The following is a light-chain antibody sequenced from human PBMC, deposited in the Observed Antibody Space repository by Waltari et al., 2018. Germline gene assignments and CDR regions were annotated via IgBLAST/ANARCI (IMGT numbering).Light chain of an antibody. CDR1: QNINSN. CDR3: QQSYSTLIT. CDR2: AAS. V-gene: IGKV1-39*01. Sequence: DIQMTQSPSSLSASIGDRVTITCRATQNINSNLNWYQQKTGKAPKLLIYAASTLQSGVPSRFSGSGSGTDFTLTISSLQTEDFATYYCQQSYSTLITFGPGTKVDIK. J-gene: IGKJ3*01.